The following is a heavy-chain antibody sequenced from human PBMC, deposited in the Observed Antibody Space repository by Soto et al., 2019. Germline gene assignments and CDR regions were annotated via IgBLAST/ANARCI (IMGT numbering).Heavy chain of an antibody. CDR3: AKGRTGMPSEIDS. V-gene: IGHV3-9*01. D-gene: IGHD2-2*01. CDR2: ISWNRANI. Sequence: QLVESGGGLVQPGRSLRLSCAASGFTFGDYAMHWVRQRQGEGLEWVSSISWNRANIGYADSVKGRFFISRDNAENSLYLQMVSLTDEVTALYYFAKGRTGMPSEIDSWGQGTLVAVSS. CDR1: GFTFGDYA. J-gene: IGHJ4*02.